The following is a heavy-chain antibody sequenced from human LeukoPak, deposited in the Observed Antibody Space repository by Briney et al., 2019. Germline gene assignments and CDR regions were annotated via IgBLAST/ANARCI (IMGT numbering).Heavy chain of an antibody. V-gene: IGHV4-39*07. CDR1: GGPISSSIHY. J-gene: IGHJ3*02. Sequence: PSETLTLTCAVSGGPISSSIHYWAWIRQPPGKGLEWIGSMCYSGSIYYNPSIKSRLTISLDRSENQFSLKLSSVTAADTAVYYCARYGLLGISEINGFDNGGQGTMVTVSS. D-gene: IGHD2-15*01. CDR2: MCYSGSI. CDR3: ARYGLLGISEINGFDN.